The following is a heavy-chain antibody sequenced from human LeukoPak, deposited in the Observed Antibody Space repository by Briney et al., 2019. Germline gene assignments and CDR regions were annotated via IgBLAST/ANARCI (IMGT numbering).Heavy chain of an antibody. CDR1: GFTFSGYW. CDR2: INSDGSST. Sequence: PGGSLRLSCAASGFTFSGYWMHWVRQAPGKGLVWVSRINSDGSSTSYADSVKGRFTISRDNAKNTLYLQMNSLRAEDTAVYYSARGGSCSHNAFDIWGQGTMVTVSS. CDR3: ARGGSCSHNAFDI. V-gene: IGHV3-74*01. J-gene: IGHJ3*02. D-gene: IGHD1-26*01.